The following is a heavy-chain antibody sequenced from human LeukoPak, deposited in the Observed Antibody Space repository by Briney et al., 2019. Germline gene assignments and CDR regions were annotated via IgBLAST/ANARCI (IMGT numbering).Heavy chain of an antibody. Sequence: SETLSLTCAVYGGSFSGYYWSWIRQPPGKGLEWIGEIKHSGSTNYNPSLKSRVTISVDTSKNQFSLKLSSVTAADTAVYYCARGISHYDFWSGPYYYYGMDVWGQGTTVTVSS. CDR3: ARGISHYDFWSGPYYYYGMDV. CDR1: GGSFSGYY. D-gene: IGHD3-3*01. CDR2: IKHSGST. J-gene: IGHJ6*02. V-gene: IGHV4-34*01.